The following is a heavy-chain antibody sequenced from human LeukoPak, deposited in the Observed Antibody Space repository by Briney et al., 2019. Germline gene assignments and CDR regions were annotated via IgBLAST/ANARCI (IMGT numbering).Heavy chain of an antibody. Sequence: SETLSLTCTVSGGSISSSSYYWGWIRQPLGKGLEWIGSIYYSGSTYYNPSLKSRVTISVDTSKNQFSLKLSSVTAADTAVYYCARGASYYDFWSGYSWIRKEYYFDYWGQGILVTVSS. J-gene: IGHJ4*02. D-gene: IGHD3-3*01. CDR3: ARGASYYDFWSGYSWIRKEYYFDY. CDR1: GGSISSSSYY. V-gene: IGHV4-39*01. CDR2: IYYSGST.